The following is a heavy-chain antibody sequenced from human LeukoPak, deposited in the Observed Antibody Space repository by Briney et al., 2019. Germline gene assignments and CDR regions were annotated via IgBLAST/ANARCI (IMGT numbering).Heavy chain of an antibody. J-gene: IGHJ6*02. V-gene: IGHV1-8*01. CDR1: GYTFTSYD. D-gene: IGHD3-3*01. CDR3: ARKIFGVVRYYYYYGMDV. CDR2: MNPNSGNT. Sequence: ASVTVSCKASGYTFTSYDINWVRQATGQGLEWMGRMNPNSGNTGYAQKFQGRVTMTRNTSISTAYMELSSLRSEDTAVYYCARKIFGVVRYYYYYGMDVWGQGTTVTVSS.